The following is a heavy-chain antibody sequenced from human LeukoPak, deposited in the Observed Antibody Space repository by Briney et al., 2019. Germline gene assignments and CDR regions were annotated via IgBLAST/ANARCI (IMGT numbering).Heavy chain of an antibody. CDR1: GGTFSGYA. J-gene: IGHJ6*03. D-gene: IGHD6-6*01. V-gene: IGHV1-69*06. CDR3: ARVYSSSFYYYMDV. Sequence: SVKVSCKASGGTFSGYAISWVRQAPGQGLEWMGGFIPILGTANYAREFLGRATITADKSTSTAYMELSSLRSEDTAVYYCARVYSSSFYYYMDVWGKGTTVTVFS. CDR2: FIPILGTA.